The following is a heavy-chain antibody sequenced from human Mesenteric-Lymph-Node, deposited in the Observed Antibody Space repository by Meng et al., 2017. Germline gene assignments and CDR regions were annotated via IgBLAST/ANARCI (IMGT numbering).Heavy chain of an antibody. Sequence: SETLSLTCAVYGGSFSGYYWSWIRQPPGKGLEWIGEINHSGSTNYNPSLKSRVTMSVDTSKNQFSLNLSSVTVADTAVYYCARGYSGYYWYYWGQGTLVTVSS. CDR1: GGSFSGYY. CDR3: ARGYSGYYWYY. D-gene: IGHD5-12*01. CDR2: INHSGST. J-gene: IGHJ4*02. V-gene: IGHV4-34*01.